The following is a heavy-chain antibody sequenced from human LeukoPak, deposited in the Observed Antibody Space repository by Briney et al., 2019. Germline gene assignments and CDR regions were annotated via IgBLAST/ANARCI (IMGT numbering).Heavy chain of an antibody. CDR1: XXXXXXYG. D-gene: IGHD1-26*01. CDR3: AKDRSEWELNGMDV. V-gene: IGHV3-30*18. J-gene: IGHJ6*02. Sequence: XXXXXXYGMHWVRQAPGKGLEWVAVISYDGSNKYYADSVKGRFTISRDNSKNTLYLQMNSLRAEDTAVYYCAKDRSEWELNGMDVWGQGTTVTVSS. CDR2: ISYDGSNK.